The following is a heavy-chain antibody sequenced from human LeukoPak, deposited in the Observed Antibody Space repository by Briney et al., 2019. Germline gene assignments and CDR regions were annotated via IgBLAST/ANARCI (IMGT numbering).Heavy chain of an antibody. CDR2: ISGRDGRT. CDR1: GFTFSSYA. Sequence: GGSLRLSCAASGFTFSSYAMSWVRQAPGRGLEWVSAISGRDGRTYYTDSVKGRFTISRDNSRDTLYLQMNSLRAEDTAVYYCAKDEGSALGRRPYFDYWGQGTLVTVSS. V-gene: IGHV3-23*01. J-gene: IGHJ4*02. CDR3: AKDEGSALGRRPYFDY. D-gene: IGHD7-27*01.